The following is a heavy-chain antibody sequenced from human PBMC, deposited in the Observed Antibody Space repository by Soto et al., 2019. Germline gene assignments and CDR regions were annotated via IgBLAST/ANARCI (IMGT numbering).Heavy chain of an antibody. Sequence: QLQLQESGPGLVKPSETLSLTCTVSGGSISSSSYYWGWIRQPPGKGLEWIGSIYYSGSTYYNPSLKSRVTISVDTSKNQFSLKLSSVTAADTAVYYCARLGQWLVRLGVYWGQGTLVTVSS. J-gene: IGHJ4*02. V-gene: IGHV4-39*01. CDR2: IYYSGST. D-gene: IGHD6-19*01. CDR3: ARLGQWLVRLGVY. CDR1: GGSISSSSYY.